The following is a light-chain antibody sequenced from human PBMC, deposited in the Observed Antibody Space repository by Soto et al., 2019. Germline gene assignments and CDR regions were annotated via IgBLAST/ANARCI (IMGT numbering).Light chain of an antibody. J-gene: IGKJ1*01. CDR3: QEYIQWPPGM. V-gene: IGKV3-15*01. Sequence: DIVVTQSPATLSASPGERVTLSCRASQFVSSRLAWYQQRPGQVPRLLIYDTSTRAPGISARFSGSGSGTECTLTISSLQSEYFAVYYCQEYIQWPPGMFGPGTTVDIK. CDR2: DTS. CDR1: QFVSSR.